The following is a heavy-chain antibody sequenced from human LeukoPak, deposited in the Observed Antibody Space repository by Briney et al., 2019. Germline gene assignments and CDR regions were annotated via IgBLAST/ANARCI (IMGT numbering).Heavy chain of an antibody. D-gene: IGHD3-22*01. CDR2: INHSGST. Sequence: SETLSLTCAVYGGSFSGYYWSWVRQPPGKGLEWIGEINHSGSTNYNPSLKRRVTISVDTSKNQFSLKLSSVTAADTAVYYCARGRITMIVVVIGLAFDIWGQGTMVTVSS. J-gene: IGHJ3*02. CDR1: GGSFSGYY. V-gene: IGHV4-34*01. CDR3: ARGRITMIVVVIGLAFDI.